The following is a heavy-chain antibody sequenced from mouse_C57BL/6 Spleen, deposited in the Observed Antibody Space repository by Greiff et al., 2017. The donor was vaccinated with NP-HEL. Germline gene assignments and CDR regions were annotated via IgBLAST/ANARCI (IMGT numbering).Heavy chain of an antibody. CDR2: ISYDGSN. Sequence: ESGPGLVKPSQSLSLTCSVTGYSITSGYYWNWIRQFPGNKLEWMGYISYDGSNNYNPSLKNRISITRDTSKNQFLLKLNSVTTEDTATYYCARETDAMDYWGQGTSVTVSS. V-gene: IGHV3-6*01. J-gene: IGHJ4*01. CDR1: GYSITSGYY. CDR3: ARETDAMDY.